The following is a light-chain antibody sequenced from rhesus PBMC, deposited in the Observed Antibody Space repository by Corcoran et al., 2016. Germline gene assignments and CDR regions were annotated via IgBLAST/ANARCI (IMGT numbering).Light chain of an antibody. Sequence: EIVMTQSPATLSLSPGERATLSCRASQSVSNYVAWYQQKPEQAPRLLIYGASSRATGIPDRFSVRGAGTDFTLTISSLEPEDFAVYYCQQYSNWPRTFGQGTKVEIK. CDR1: QSVSNY. CDR3: QQYSNWPRT. V-gene: IGKV3S9*01. CDR2: GAS. J-gene: IGKJ1*01.